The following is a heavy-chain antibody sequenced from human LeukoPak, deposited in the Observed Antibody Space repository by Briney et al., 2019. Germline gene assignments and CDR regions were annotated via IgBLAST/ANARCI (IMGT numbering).Heavy chain of an antibody. D-gene: IGHD3/OR15-3a*01. Sequence: GGSLRLSCAVSGITLSNYGMSWVRQPPGKGLGWVAGISDSGGKTKYADSVKGRLTISRDNPKNTLYLQMNSLRAEDTAVYFCAKRGVVIRVILVGFHKEAYYFESWGQGALVTVSS. CDR1: GITLSNYG. V-gene: IGHV3-23*01. CDR3: AKRGVVIRVILVGFHKEAYYFES. J-gene: IGHJ4*02. CDR2: ISDSGGKT.